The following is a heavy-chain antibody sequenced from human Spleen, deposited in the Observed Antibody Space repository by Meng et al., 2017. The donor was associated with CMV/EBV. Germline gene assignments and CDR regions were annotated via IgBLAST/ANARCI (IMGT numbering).Heavy chain of an antibody. CDR2: INSDGSST. J-gene: IGHJ6*02. D-gene: IGHD6-19*01. V-gene: IGHV3-74*01. CDR1: GFTFSSYW. CDR3: AAEYYYYDMDV. Sequence: GESLKISCAASGFTFSSYWMHWVRQAPGKGLVWVSRINSDGSSTSYADSVKGRFTISRDNAKNTLYLQMNSLRAEDTAVYYCAAEYYYYDMDVWGQGTTVTVSS.